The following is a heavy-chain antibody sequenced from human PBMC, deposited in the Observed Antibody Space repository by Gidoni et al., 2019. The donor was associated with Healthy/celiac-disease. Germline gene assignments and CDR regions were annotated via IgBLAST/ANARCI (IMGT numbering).Heavy chain of an antibody. V-gene: IGHV6-1*01. J-gene: IGHJ4*02. CDR1: GGSVSGNSAA. Sequence: QVHPQLSGPGLVKPSQTLSLTCPISGGSVSGNSAAWHWIRQSPSRGLEWLGRTSYRSKWYNDYAVSVKSRITINPDTSKNQFALQLNSVTPEDTAVYYCARVSSGAAAVDYWGQGTLVTVSS. CDR3: ARVSSGAAAVDY. D-gene: IGHD6-13*01. CDR2: TSYRSKWYN.